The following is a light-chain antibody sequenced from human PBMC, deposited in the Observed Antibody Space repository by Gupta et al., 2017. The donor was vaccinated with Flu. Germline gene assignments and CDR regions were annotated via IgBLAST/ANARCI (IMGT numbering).Light chain of an antibody. V-gene: IGLV1-47*01. CDR2: GND. CDR3: ATWDETLSAWV. CDR1: STNIGSNY. J-gene: IGLJ3*02. Sequence: QSVLTHPPSASRSPGQRVTISCSGGSTNIGSNYASWYQQLPGTAPKFLIYGNDQRPSGVPDRFSGSKSGTSASLAITGLRAEDEADYYWATWDETLSAWVFGGGTKLTVL.